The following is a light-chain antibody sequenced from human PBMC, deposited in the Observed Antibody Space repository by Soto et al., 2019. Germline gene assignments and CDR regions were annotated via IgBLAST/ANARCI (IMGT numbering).Light chain of an antibody. V-gene: IGKV3-15*01. CDR1: LNVATN. CDR3: QQYNNWPPFT. Sequence: IVMTQSPATLSLSPGDSATLACRASLNVATNMAWYQQKPGHPPRLLIYGASIRATGVPGRFTGSGSGTDFTLTISSLQSEDFAVYYCQQYNNWPPFTFGPGTKVDIK. CDR2: GAS. J-gene: IGKJ3*01.